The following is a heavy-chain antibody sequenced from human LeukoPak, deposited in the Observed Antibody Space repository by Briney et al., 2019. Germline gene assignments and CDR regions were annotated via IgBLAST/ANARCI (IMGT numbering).Heavy chain of an antibody. Sequence: ASVTVSCTASGYTFTSYGISWVRQAPGQGLEWMGWISAYSGNTNYAQKLQGRVTMTTDTSTSTAYMELRSLRSDDTAVYYCARDNTVTASFDYWGQGTLVTVSS. CDR1: GYTFTSYG. CDR2: ISAYSGNT. V-gene: IGHV1-18*01. CDR3: ARDNTVTASFDY. D-gene: IGHD2-21*02. J-gene: IGHJ4*02.